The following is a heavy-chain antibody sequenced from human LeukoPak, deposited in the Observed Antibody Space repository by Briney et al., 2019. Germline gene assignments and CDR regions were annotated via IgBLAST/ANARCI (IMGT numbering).Heavy chain of an antibody. Sequence: GASVKVSCKASGYTFMNYAMNWVGQAPGQGLEWMGWINTNNGNPTYAQGFTGRFAFTLDTSVSTAYLQISNLKAEDTAVYYCARASTVTFNNWFDPWGQGTLVTVSS. V-gene: IGHV7-4-1*02. J-gene: IGHJ5*01. CDR3: ARASTVTFNNWFDP. D-gene: IGHD4-17*01. CDR1: GYTFMNYA. CDR2: INTNNGNP.